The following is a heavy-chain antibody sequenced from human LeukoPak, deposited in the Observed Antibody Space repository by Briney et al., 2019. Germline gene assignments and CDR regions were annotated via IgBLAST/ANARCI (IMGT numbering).Heavy chain of an antibody. V-gene: IGHV4-59*08. J-gene: IGHJ3*02. CDR2: IYYSGST. Sequence: PSETLSLTCTVSGGSISSYYWSWIRQPPGKGLEWIGYIYYSGSTNYNPSLKSRVTISVDTSKNQFSLKLSSVTAADTAAYYCARHNMHYYDSSGRDAFDIWGQGTMVTVSS. D-gene: IGHD3-22*01. CDR3: ARHNMHYYDSSGRDAFDI. CDR1: GGSISSYY.